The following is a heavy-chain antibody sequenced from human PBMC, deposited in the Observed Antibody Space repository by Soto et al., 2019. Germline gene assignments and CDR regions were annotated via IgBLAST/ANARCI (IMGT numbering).Heavy chain of an antibody. CDR1: GGSISSSNW. J-gene: IGHJ4*02. Sequence: QVQLQESGPGLVKPSGTLSLTCAVSGGSISSSNWWSWVRQPPGKGLEWIGEIYHSGNTNYNPSLKSRVTMAVDKSRSQFALKLSSATAADTAVYYCARRWGEGRVDYWGQGTLVTVSS. CDR3: ARRWGEGRVDY. CDR2: IYHSGNT. D-gene: IGHD3-10*01. V-gene: IGHV4-4*02.